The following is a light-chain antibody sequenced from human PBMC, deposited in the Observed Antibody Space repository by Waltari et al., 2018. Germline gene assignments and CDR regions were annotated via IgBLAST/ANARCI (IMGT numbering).Light chain of an antibody. V-gene: IGLV1-44*01. CDR1: SSNIGGKA. CDR2: GDT. CDR3: AAWDDSLNGQV. J-gene: IGLJ2*01. Sequence: QSMLTQPPSASGTPGQRVTISCFGSSSNIGGKAVNWYQQLPGAAPELLIYGDTQRPSGVPDRFSGSKSGTSASLAISGLQSEDEADYFCAAWDDSLNGQVFGGWTKLTVL.